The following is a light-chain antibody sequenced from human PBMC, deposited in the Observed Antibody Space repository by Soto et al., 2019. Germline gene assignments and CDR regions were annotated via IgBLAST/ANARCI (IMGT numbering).Light chain of an antibody. CDR2: HDR. CDR3: QVWDDNSDHTGV. CDR1: NIGTKS. J-gene: IGLJ3*02. Sequence: SYELTQPPSVSVAPGQTATITCGGNNIGTKSVHWYQQKPGQAPVLVVFHDRDRPSGIPDRFSGSHSGNTATLNISRVEAGDEADYCCQVWDDNSDHTGVFGVGTKLTVL. V-gene: IGLV3-21*02.